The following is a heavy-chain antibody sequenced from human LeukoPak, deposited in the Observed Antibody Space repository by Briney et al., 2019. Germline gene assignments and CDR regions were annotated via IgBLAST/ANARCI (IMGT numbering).Heavy chain of an antibody. CDR3: TKVIAAAGTSAGYFQH. Sequence: GGSLRLSCAASGFTFSSYAMSWVRQAPGKGLEWVSSISGSVGSTYYAASVKGRFTISRDNSKNTLYLQMNSLRAEDTAIYYCTKVIAAAGTSAGYFQHWGQGNLVTLSS. D-gene: IGHD6-13*01. CDR1: GFTFSSYA. J-gene: IGHJ1*01. V-gene: IGHV3-23*01. CDR2: ISGSVGST.